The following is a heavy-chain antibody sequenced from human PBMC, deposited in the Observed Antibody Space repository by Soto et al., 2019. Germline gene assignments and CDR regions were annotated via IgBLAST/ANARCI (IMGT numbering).Heavy chain of an antibody. V-gene: IGHV3-7*05. Sequence: GGSLRLSCVTSGLTFSNYWLSWVRQAPGKGLEWVANINQAGNKKYYVDSVKGRFTISRDNAKNSLYLQMNSLKAEDAAVYYCARDRGSGRYWGQGTLVTVSS. D-gene: IGHD2-8*02. CDR2: INQAGNKK. J-gene: IGHJ4*02. CDR3: ARDRGSGRY. CDR1: GLTFSNYW.